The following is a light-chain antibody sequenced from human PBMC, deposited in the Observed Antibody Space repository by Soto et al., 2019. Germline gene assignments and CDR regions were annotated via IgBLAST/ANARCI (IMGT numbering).Light chain of an antibody. J-gene: IGKJ2*01. Sequence: DIQMTQSPSSLSASVGDRVTITCRASQDIRNDLGWYQQKAGKAPKRLIYDASSLQSGVPSRFSDSGSETEFTLTISSLQPEDFATYYCLQHNSYPYTFGQGTKLEIK. CDR1: QDIRND. CDR3: LQHNSYPYT. CDR2: DAS. V-gene: IGKV1-17*01.